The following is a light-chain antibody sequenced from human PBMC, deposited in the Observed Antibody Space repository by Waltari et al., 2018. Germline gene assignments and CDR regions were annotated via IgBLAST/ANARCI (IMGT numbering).Light chain of an antibody. Sequence: SYDLTQPLSVSVALGQTARITCGGNNIGGKNVHWYQQQPGQAPLLVIYRDHNRPARIPERFSGSNSENTATLTISRAQAADEADYYGQVWDSSTAVFGGGTQLTVL. CDR3: QVWDSSTAV. CDR2: RDH. CDR1: NIGGKN. V-gene: IGLV3-9*01. J-gene: IGLJ7*01.